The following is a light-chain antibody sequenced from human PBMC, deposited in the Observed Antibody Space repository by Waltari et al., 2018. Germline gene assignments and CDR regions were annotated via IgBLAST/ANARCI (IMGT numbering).Light chain of an antibody. J-gene: IGLJ3*02. Sequence: QSALTQPASVSGSPGQSITISCTGTSSDVGGYDFVSWYQHHPGNAPKLMIYEVSHRPSGFSNRFSGSKSGNTASLTISGLQAEDEANYDCSSYRSSSTLGVFGGGTKLTVL. CDR3: SSYRSSSTLGV. V-gene: IGLV2-14*01. CDR1: SSDVGGYDF. CDR2: EVS.